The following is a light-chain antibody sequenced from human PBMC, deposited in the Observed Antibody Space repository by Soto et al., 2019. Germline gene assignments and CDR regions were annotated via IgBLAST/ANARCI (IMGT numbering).Light chain of an antibody. CDR1: SNDAGAYNY. CDR3: YSYTTTNTWL. V-gene: IGLV2-14*01. Sequence: QSALTQPASMSGSPGQSITISCAGTSNDAGAYNYVSWYQHHPGQAPKLMIYEVTNRPSGVSPRFSGSKSGNTASLTISGLQAEDEADYYCYSYTTTNTWLFGGGTKLTVL. J-gene: IGLJ2*01. CDR2: EVT.